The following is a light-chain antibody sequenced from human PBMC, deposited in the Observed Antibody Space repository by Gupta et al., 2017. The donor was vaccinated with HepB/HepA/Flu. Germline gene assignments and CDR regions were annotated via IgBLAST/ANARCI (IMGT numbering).Light chain of an antibody. Sequence: QSALTQPRSVSGSPGQSVTISCTGTSSDVGGYNYVSWYQQHPGKAPKLMIYDVSKRPSGGPDRFSGSKSGNTASLTISGLQAEDEDDYYCCSYAGSYAVFGGGTKLTVL. V-gene: IGLV2-11*01. CDR2: DVS. J-gene: IGLJ2*01. CDR3: CSYAGSYAV. CDR1: SSDVGGYNY.